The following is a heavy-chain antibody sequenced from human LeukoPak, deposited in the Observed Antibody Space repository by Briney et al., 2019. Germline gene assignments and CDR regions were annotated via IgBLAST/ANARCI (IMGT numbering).Heavy chain of an antibody. V-gene: IGHV1-69*04. CDR3: ASQYYLIAFDI. Sequence: SSVKVSCKASGGTFSSYAISWVRLAPGQGLEWKGRIIPILGIANYAKKFQGRVTITADKSTSTAYMELSSLRSEATAVYYCASQYYLIAFDIWGQGIMVTVAS. J-gene: IGHJ3*02. CDR2: IIPILGIA. CDR1: GGTFSSYA. D-gene: IGHD3-16*01.